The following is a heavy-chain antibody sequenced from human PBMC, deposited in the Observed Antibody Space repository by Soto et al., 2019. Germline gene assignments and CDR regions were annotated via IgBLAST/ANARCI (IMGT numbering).Heavy chain of an antibody. CDR3: ARGRYGDY. Sequence: QIHLVQSGAEVKKPGASVKVSCKGSGYGFTTYGITWVRQAPGQGLEWMAWISAHNGTTNYAQKLQGRVTVTRDTSPSTAYMELRSLRSDDTAVYYCARGRYGDYWGQGALVTVSP. D-gene: IGHD1-1*01. V-gene: IGHV1-18*01. CDR1: GYGFTTYG. CDR2: ISAHNGTT. J-gene: IGHJ4*02.